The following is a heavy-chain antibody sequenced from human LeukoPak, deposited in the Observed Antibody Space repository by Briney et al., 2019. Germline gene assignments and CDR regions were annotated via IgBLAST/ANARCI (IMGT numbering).Heavy chain of an antibody. J-gene: IGHJ4*02. CDR1: GYTFTGYY. CDR3: ARVGSGSYWDYFDY. Sequence: GASVKVSCKASGYTFTGYYMHWVRQAPGQGLEWMGWINPNSGGTNYAQKFQGWVTMTRDTSISTVYTELSRLRSDDTAVYYCARVGSGSYWDYFDYWGQGTLVTVSS. V-gene: IGHV1-2*04. D-gene: IGHD3-10*01. CDR2: INPNSGGT.